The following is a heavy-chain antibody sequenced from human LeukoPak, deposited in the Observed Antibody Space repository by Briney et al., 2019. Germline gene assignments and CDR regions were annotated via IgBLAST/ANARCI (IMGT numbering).Heavy chain of an antibody. CDR1: GGTFSSYA. V-gene: IGHV1-69*13. CDR2: IIPIFGTA. D-gene: IGHD3-22*01. J-gene: IGHJ4*02. Sequence: ASVKVSCKASGGTFSSYAISWVRQAPGQGLEWMGGIIPIFGTANYAQKFQGRVTITADESTSTAYMELSSLRSEDTAVYYCASVYYYGSSGYYYAYYFDYWGQGTLVTVSS. CDR3: ASVYYYGSSGYYYAYYFDY.